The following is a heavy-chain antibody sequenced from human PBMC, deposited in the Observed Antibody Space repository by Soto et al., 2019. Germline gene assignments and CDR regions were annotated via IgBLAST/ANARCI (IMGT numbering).Heavy chain of an antibody. CDR2: INPSGGNT. Sequence: QVQLVQSGAEVKKPGASVKVSCKASGYTFTSYYMHWVRQAPGQGLEWMGIINPSGGNTSYAQKFQGRVTMTRDTSTSTVYMELSSLRSEDTAVYYCARDPRFLEWLSATYGMDVWGQGTTVTVSS. V-gene: IGHV1-46*01. CDR1: GYTFTSYY. CDR3: ARDPRFLEWLSATYGMDV. J-gene: IGHJ6*02. D-gene: IGHD3-3*01.